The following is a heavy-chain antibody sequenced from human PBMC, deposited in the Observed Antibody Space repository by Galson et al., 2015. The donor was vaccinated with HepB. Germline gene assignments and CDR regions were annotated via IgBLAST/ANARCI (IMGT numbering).Heavy chain of an antibody. CDR2: MNPNSGNT. J-gene: IGHJ6*03. V-gene: IGHV1-8*01. Sequence: SVKVSCKASGYTFTSYDINWVRQATGQGLEWMGWMNPNSGNTGYAQKFQGRVTMTKNTSISTAYMELSSLRSEDTAVYYCARARKLVVPAARYYYMDVWGKGTTVTVSS. CDR1: GYTFTSYD. CDR3: ARARKLVVPAARYYYMDV. D-gene: IGHD2-2*01.